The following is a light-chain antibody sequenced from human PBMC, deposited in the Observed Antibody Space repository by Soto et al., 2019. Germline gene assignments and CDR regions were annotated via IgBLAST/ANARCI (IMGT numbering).Light chain of an antibody. Sequence: SYELTQPPSMSVAPGQTATITCGGNNIGSKNVQWDQQKSGQAPVLVVYDDSGRPSGIPERFSGSNSGNTATLTISRVEAEDEADYSCQVWDSGPDHVVFGGGTKVTVL. V-gene: IGLV3-21*02. CDR3: QVWDSGPDHVV. J-gene: IGLJ2*01. CDR2: DDS. CDR1: NIGSKN.